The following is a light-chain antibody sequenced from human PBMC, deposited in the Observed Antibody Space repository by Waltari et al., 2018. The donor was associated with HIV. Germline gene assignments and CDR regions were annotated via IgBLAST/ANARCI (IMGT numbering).Light chain of an antibody. V-gene: IGLV1-40*01. CDR1: NSNIGSTYD. CDR2: SNN. Sequence: QSVLTQPPSVSGAPGQRVTISCTGSNSNIGSTYDVHWYQLLPGKAPKLLILSNNHRPSGVPDRFSGSKSGASASLALPGLQAEDEADYSCQSYDSRLSAWVFGGGTKVTVL. CDR3: QSYDSRLSAWV. J-gene: IGLJ3*02.